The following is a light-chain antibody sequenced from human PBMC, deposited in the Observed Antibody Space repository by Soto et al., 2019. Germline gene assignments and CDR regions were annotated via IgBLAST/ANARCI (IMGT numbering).Light chain of an antibody. V-gene: IGKV3-20*01. CDR2: GGS. CDR1: QSISSNF. J-gene: IGKJ3*01. CDR3: QQFGRSPPFI. Sequence: EIVLTQSPGTLSLSPGDRATLSCRASQSISSNFLAWYQHKPGQSPRLLIYGGSTRVTGIPDRFSGSGSGTYFTLTISRLEPEYFAVYYCQQFGRSPPFIFGPGTKVDIK.